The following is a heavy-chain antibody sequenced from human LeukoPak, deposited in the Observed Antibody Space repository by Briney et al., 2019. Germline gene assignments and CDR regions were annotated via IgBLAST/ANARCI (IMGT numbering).Heavy chain of an antibody. J-gene: IGHJ4*02. CDR1: GFTFSSYG. CDR3: SLDCSSTSCYSFDY. D-gene: IGHD2-2*01. CDR2: IRYDGSNK. Sequence: PGGSLRLSCAASGFTFSSYGMHWLRQAPGKGLEWVAFIRYDGSNKYYADSVKGRFTISRDNSKNTLYLQMNSLRAEDTAVYYCSLDCSSTSCYSFDYWGQGTLVTVSS. V-gene: IGHV3-30*02.